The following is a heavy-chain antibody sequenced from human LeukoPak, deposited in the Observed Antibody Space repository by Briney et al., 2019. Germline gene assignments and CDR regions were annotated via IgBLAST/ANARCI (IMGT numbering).Heavy chain of an antibody. CDR2: IHPGDSDT. J-gene: IGHJ6*02. CDR1: GYSFTSYW. V-gene: IGHV5-51*01. D-gene: IGHD6-19*01. CDR3: ARRDAGYSSGRDYYGMDV. Sequence: GESLQISCQGSGYSFTSYWIAWVRQMPGKGLEWMGIIHPGDSDTRYSPSFEGQVTISADKSISTAYLQWSTVKASDTAMYYCARRDAGYSSGRDYYGMDVWGQGTTVTVSS.